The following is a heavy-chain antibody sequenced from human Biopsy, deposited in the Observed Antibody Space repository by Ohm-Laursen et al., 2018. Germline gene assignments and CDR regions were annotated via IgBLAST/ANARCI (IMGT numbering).Heavy chain of an antibody. J-gene: IGHJ4*02. D-gene: IGHD6-19*01. Sequence: GASVKVSCNASGFSFTGYYIHWVRPAPGQGLEWMGWISPKSGGTNYAQKFQGNITMTKNTSMSTAYMEMSRLRSDDTAVYYCALQSVAQMKNFDYWGQGTLVTVSS. CDR2: ISPKSGGT. CDR1: GFSFTGYY. V-gene: IGHV1-2*02. CDR3: ALQSVAQMKNFDY.